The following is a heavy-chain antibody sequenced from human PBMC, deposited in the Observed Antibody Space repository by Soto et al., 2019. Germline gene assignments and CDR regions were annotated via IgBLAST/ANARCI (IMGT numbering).Heavy chain of an antibody. CDR3: ASPEESYDSSGFDY. CDR2: ISYDGSNK. Sequence: GGSLRLSCAASGFTFSSYGMHWVRQAPGKGLEWVAVISYDGSNKYYADSVKGRFTISRDNSKNTLYLQMNSLRAEDTAVYYCASPEESYDSSGFDYWGQGTLVTVSS. V-gene: IGHV3-30*03. J-gene: IGHJ4*02. D-gene: IGHD3-22*01. CDR1: GFTFSSYG.